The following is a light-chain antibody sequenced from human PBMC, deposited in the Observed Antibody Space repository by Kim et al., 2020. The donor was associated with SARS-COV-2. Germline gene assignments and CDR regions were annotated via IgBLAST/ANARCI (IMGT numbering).Light chain of an antibody. CDR2: GAS. Sequence: IVLTQAPGTLSLSPGERATLSCRASESVDSNYLAWYRLTPGQAPRLLIYGASKRATGIPDRFSGSGSGTDFTLTISRLEPEDFAVYYCQQYGSSPRTFGQGTKVDIK. CDR3: QQYGSSPRT. V-gene: IGKV3-20*01. J-gene: IGKJ1*01. CDR1: ESVDSNY.